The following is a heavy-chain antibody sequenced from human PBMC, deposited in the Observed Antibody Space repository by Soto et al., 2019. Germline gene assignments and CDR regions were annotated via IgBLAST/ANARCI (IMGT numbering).Heavy chain of an antibody. Sequence: PRGSLRLSCAASGFTFSSYGMHWVRQAPGKGLEWVTGILYDGSDKYYADSVKGRFTISRENSKNTLYLQMNSLRTEDSAVYYCAKAGGGFGDFVHHWGQGTTVTVYS. D-gene: IGHD3-10*01. CDR2: ILYDGSDK. V-gene: IGHV3-30*18. J-gene: IGHJ4*02. CDR1: GFTFSSYG. CDR3: AKAGGGFGDFVHH.